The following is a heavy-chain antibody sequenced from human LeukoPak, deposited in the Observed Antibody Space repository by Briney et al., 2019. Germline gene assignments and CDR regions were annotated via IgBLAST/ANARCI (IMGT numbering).Heavy chain of an antibody. CDR3: ARGQDYGSGSYGFDY. J-gene: IGHJ4*02. D-gene: IGHD3-10*01. Sequence: PSETLSLTCAVYGGSFSGSYWSWIRQPPGKGLEWIGEINHSGSTNYNPSLKSRVTISVDMSTNQFSLKLSSVTAADTAVYYCARGQDYGSGSYGFDYWGQGTLVTVSS. CDR1: GGSFSGSY. CDR2: INHSGST. V-gene: IGHV4-34*01.